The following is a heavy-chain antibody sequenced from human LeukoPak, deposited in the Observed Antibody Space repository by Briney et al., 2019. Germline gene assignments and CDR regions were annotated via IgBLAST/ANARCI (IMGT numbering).Heavy chain of an antibody. CDR1: GYTFTSYY. CDR3: ARDGYKKSYFDY. J-gene: IGHJ4*02. V-gene: IGHV1-46*01. Sequence: ASAKVSCKASGYTFTSYYMHWVRQAPGQGLEWMGIINPSGGGTSYAQKFQGRVTMTRDTSTSTVYMELSSLRSEDTAVYYCARDGYKKSYFDYWGQGTLVTVSS. D-gene: IGHD5-24*01. CDR2: INPSGGGT.